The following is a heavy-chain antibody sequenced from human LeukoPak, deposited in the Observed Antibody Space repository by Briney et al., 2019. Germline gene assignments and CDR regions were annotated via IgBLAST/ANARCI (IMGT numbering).Heavy chain of an antibody. J-gene: IGHJ5*02. Sequence: QAGGSLRLSCAVSGFTFSRYDMHWVRQSTGKGLEWVSAIGTGGDTYYAGSVKGRFTVSRENAKSSLYLQMDSLRVGDTAVYYCTRGADGFDPWGQGTLVTVSS. V-gene: IGHV3-13*01. D-gene: IGHD6-25*01. CDR1: GFTFSRYD. CDR2: IGTGGDT. CDR3: TRGADGFDP.